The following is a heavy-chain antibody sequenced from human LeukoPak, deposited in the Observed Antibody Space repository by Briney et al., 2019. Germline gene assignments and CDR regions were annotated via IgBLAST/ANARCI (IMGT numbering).Heavy chain of an antibody. D-gene: IGHD4-23*01. CDR2: IYYSGST. J-gene: IGHJ4*02. CDR1: GGSISSGGYY. CDR3: ARYTVGLILVDY. Sequence: SETLSLTCTVSGGSISSGGYYWSWIRQHPGKGLEWIGYIYYSGSTYYNPSLKSRVTISVDTSKNQFSLKLSSVTAADTAVYYCARYTVGLILVDYWGQGTLVTVSS. V-gene: IGHV4-31*03.